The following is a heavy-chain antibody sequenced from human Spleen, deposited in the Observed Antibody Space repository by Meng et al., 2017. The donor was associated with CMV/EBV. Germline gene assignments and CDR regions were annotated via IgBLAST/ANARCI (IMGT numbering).Heavy chain of an antibody. D-gene: IGHD1-26*01. CDR2: IYYSGST. CDR1: GGSVSSGNYF. Sequence: SETLSLTCTVSGGSVSSGNYFWSWIRQPPGKGLEWIGYIYYSGSTNYNPSLKSRVTISVDTSKNQFSLKLSSVTAADTAVYYCARVSITSGMAFDIWGQGTMVTVSS. CDR3: ARVSITSGMAFDI. J-gene: IGHJ3*02. V-gene: IGHV4-61*01.